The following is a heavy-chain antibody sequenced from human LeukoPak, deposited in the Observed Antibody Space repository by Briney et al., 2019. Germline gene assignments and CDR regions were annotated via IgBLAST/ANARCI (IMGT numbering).Heavy chain of an antibody. CDR1: GGSISSSSYY. D-gene: IGHD2-15*01. Sequence: SETLSLTCTVSGGSISSSSYYWGWIRQPPGKGLEWIGSIYYSGSTYYNPSLKSRVTISVDTSKNQFSLKLSSVTAADTAVYYCAREVGYCSGGSCYNWFDPWAREPWSPSPQ. CDR2: IYYSGST. CDR3: AREVGYCSGGSCYNWFDP. V-gene: IGHV4-39*02. J-gene: IGHJ5*02.